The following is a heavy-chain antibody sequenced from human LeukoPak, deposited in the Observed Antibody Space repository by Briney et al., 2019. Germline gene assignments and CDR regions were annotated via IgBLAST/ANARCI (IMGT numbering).Heavy chain of an antibody. Sequence: SETLSLTCTVSGGSISSGGYYWSWIRQHPGKGLEWIGYIYYSGSTNYNPSLKSRVTISVDTSKNQFSLKLSSVTAADTAVYYCARERDQLQDFDYWGQGTLVTVSS. J-gene: IGHJ4*02. D-gene: IGHD2-2*01. CDR1: GGSISSGGYY. CDR3: ARERDQLQDFDY. CDR2: IYYSGST. V-gene: IGHV4-61*08.